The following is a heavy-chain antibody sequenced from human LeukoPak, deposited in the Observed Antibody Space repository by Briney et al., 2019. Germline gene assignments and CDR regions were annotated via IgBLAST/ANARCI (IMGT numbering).Heavy chain of an antibody. CDR2: INHSGST. CDR3: ARVWVTMVRGVIIDY. Sequence: SETLSLTCAVYGGSFSGYYWSWIRQPPGKGLEWIGEINHSGSTNYNPSLKSRVTISVDTSKNQFSLKLSSVTAADTAVYYCARVWVTMVRGVIIDYWGQGTLVTVSS. J-gene: IGHJ4*02. D-gene: IGHD3-10*01. CDR1: GGSFSGYY. V-gene: IGHV4-34*01.